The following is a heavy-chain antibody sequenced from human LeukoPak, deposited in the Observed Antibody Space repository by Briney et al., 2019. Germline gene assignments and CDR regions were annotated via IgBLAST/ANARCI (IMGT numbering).Heavy chain of an antibody. J-gene: IGHJ6*02. CDR3: ARVLTYYYGSGSPSYYYYYYGMDV. V-gene: IGHV3-11*05. CDR2: ISSSSSYT. Sequence: GSLRLSCAASGFTFSDYYMSWTRQAPGKGLEWVSYISSSSSYTNYADSVKGRFTISRDNAKNSLYLQMNSLRAEDTAVYYCARVLTYYYGSGSPSYYYYYYGMDVWGQGTTVTVSS. D-gene: IGHD3-10*01. CDR1: GFTFSDYY.